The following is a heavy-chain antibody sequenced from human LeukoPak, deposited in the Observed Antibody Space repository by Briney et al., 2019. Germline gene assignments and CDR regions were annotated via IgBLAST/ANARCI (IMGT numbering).Heavy chain of an antibody. D-gene: IGHD3-22*01. CDR1: GGSFSGYY. CDR2: INHIGST. Sequence: SETLSLTCAVYGGSFSGYYWSWIRQPPGKGLEWIGEINHIGSTNYNPSLKSRVTISVDTSKTQFSLKLSSVTAADTAVYYCARAVYYYDSSGYDFTLDYWGQGTLVTVSS. V-gene: IGHV4-34*01. J-gene: IGHJ4*02. CDR3: ARAVYYYDSSGYDFTLDY.